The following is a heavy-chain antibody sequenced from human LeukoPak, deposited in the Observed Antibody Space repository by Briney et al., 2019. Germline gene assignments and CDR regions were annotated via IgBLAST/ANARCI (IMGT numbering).Heavy chain of an antibody. D-gene: IGHD6-13*01. CDR2: ISSSSSTI. CDR3: ARGGSSWYRGENWFDP. J-gene: IGHJ5*02. V-gene: IGHV3-48*02. CDR1: GFTFSSYS. Sequence: GGSLRLSCAASGFTFSSYSMNWVRQAPGKGLEWVSYISSSSSTIYYADSVKGRFTISRDNAKNSLYLQMNSLRDEDTAVYYCARGGSSWYRGENWFDPWGQGTLVTVPS.